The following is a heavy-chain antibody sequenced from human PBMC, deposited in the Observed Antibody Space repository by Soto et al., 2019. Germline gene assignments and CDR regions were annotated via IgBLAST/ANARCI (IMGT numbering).Heavy chain of an antibody. J-gene: IGHJ4*02. CDR2: IYYSGST. CDR1: GGSIRNYY. CDR3: ARGHAFDFDY. V-gene: IGHV4-59*01. Sequence: SETLSLTCTVSGGSIRNYYWSWIRQPPGKGLEWIGRIYYSGSTNYNPSLKSRVTISEDTSKNQFSLKLSSVTAADTAVYYCARGHAFDFDYWGQGTLVTVSS.